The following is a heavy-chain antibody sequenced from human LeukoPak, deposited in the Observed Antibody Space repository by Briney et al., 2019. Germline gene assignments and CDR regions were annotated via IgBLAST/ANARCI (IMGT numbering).Heavy chain of an antibody. D-gene: IGHD6-19*01. Sequence: GGSLTLSCAASGFTLSGAAMHWVRQASGKGLEWLGRIRSKADSYTTAYAASVKGRFTVSRDDSKNTAYLQMNSLKTEDTAVYYCRAAVAGDYFDLWGRGTLVTVS. CDR3: RAAVAGDYFDL. CDR2: IRSKADSYTT. CDR1: GFTLSGAA. J-gene: IGHJ2*01. V-gene: IGHV3-73*01.